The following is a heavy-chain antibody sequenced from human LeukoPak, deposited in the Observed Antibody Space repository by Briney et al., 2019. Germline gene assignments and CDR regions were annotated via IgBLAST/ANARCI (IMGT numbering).Heavy chain of an antibody. D-gene: IGHD5-18*01. CDR2: INPDGNKK. V-gene: IGHV3-7*01. J-gene: IGHJ4*02. Sequence: QTGGSLRLSCAASGFTFSNSAMHWVRQAPGKGLEWVASINPDGNKKYSADSVKGRFTISRDNAENSLYLQMNSLRVEDTAFYYCARDLAYSRLDYWGQGMLVTVSS. CDR3: ARDLAYSRLDY. CDR1: GFTFSNSA.